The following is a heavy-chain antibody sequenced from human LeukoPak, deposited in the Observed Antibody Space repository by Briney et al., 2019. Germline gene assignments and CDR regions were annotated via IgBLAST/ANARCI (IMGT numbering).Heavy chain of an antibody. CDR2: IIPIFGTA. J-gene: IGHJ2*01. Sequence: SVKVSCKASGGTFSSYAISWVRQAPGQGLEWMGRIIPIFGTANYAQKFQGRVAITTDESTSTAYMELSSLRSEDTAVYYCARDSVVTYWYFDLWGRGTLVTVSS. CDR3: ARDSVVTYWYFDL. CDR1: GGTFSSYA. V-gene: IGHV1-69*05. D-gene: IGHD3-22*01.